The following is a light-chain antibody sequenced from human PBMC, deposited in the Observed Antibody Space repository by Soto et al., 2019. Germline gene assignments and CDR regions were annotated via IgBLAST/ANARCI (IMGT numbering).Light chain of an antibody. CDR1: SGHSSYI. J-gene: IGLJ3*02. V-gene: IGLV4-60*02. CDR3: ETWDSNTRV. CDR2: LEGSGSY. Sequence: QLVLTQSSSASASLGSSVKLTYTLSSGHSSYIIAWHQQQPGKAARYLMKLEGSGSYTKGSGVPDRFSCSSSGADRYLTIPNLQFEDEADYYCETWDSNTRVFGGGTKLTVL.